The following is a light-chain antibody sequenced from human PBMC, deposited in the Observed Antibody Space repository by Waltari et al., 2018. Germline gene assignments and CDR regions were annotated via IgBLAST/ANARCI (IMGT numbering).Light chain of an antibody. Sequence: QSVLTQPPSASGTPGQRVAISCSGSSSNIGSNFVFWYQQLPGTAPEPLIYRNNQRPSGVPFRISGSKSGTSASLAVSGLRSEDEADFYCAAWDDSLSTWVFGGGTKLTVL. V-gene: IGLV1-47*01. CDR3: AAWDDSLSTWV. J-gene: IGLJ3*02. CDR2: RNN. CDR1: SSNIGSNF.